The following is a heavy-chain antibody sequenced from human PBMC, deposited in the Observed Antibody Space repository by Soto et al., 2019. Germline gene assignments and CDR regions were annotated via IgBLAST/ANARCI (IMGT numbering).Heavy chain of an antibody. Sequence: QVQLQESGPGLVKPSGTLSLTCDVSGVSISSTNWWSWVRQPPGKVLVWIWDVYHTGYTNYNPSLSGRVTCSVDTSQNLFSLKLTSVTAADTAVYYCAMAVGVSGFSYGLEVWCQGATVTVSS. CDR3: AMAVGVSGFSYGLEV. V-gene: IGHV4-4*02. J-gene: IGHJ6*02. CDR2: VYHTGYT. CDR1: GVSISSTNW. D-gene: IGHD3-16*01.